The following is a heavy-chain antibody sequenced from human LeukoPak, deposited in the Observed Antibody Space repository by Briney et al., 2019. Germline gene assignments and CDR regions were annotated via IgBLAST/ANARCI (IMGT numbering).Heavy chain of an antibody. J-gene: IGHJ4*02. Sequence: SETLSLTCTVSGGSISSGGYYWSWIRQHPGKGLEWIGYIYYSGSTYYNPSLKSRVTISVDTSKNQFSLKLSSVTAADTAVYYCARAPPTYYYDSSGYYLDYWGQGTLVTVSS. CDR2: IYYSGST. CDR1: GGSISSGGYY. D-gene: IGHD3-22*01. V-gene: IGHV4-31*03. CDR3: ARAPPTYYYDSSGYYLDY.